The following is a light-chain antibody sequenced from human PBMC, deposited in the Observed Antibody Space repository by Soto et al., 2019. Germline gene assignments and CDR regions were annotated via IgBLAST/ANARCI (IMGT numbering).Light chain of an antibody. J-gene: IGKJ4*01. Sequence: ESWLTQSPATLSLSPGERATLSCRASQSFSSYLAWYQQKPGQAPRLLIYDASKRATGIPARFSGSGSGTDFTLTIGSLEPEDFAVYYCQQRSNWPPTFGGGTKVDVK. CDR3: QQRSNWPPT. V-gene: IGKV3-11*01. CDR1: QSFSSY. CDR2: DAS.